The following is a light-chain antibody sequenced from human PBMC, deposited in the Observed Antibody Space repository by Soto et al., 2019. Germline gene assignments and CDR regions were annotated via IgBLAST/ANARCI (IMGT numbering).Light chain of an antibody. CDR1: QDIRNH. V-gene: IGKV1-33*01. CDR3: QQYDNLPPFT. Sequence: DIQMTQSPSSLSASVGDRVTITCQASQDIRNHLNWYQLKPGKAPKLLIYDASNLETGVPSRFSGSGSGTDFTFTISSLQPEDIATYYCQQYDNLPPFTFGPGTKVDIK. CDR2: DAS. J-gene: IGKJ3*01.